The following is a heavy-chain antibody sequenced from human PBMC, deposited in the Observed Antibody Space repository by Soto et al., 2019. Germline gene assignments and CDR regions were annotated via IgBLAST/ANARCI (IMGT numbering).Heavy chain of an antibody. V-gene: IGHV4-59*01. CDR3: DKDSLPGRTYGDYVSWFDP. J-gene: IGHJ5*02. D-gene: IGHD4-17*01. CDR2: IHYNGNT. CDR1: GDSISAYS. Sequence: SETLSLTCTVSGDSISAYSWSWVRQPPGKGLEWIGNIHYNGNTKYSPSLKSRVTISVDTSKNHFSLRLSSVTAADTAIYYCDKDSLPGRTYGDYVSWFDPWGQGTLVTVSS.